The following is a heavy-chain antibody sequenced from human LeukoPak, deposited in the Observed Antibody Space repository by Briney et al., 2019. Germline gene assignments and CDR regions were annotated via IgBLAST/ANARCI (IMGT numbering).Heavy chain of an antibody. D-gene: IGHD3-3*01. CDR2: ISGSGDST. CDR1: GFTFSSYA. Sequence: GGSLRLSCAASGFTFSSYAMSWVRQAPGKGLEWVSVISGSGDSTSYADSVKGRFTISRDNAKNTLYLQMNSLRAEDTAVYYCARREWLLMDIDFDAFDIWGQGTMVTVSS. V-gene: IGHV3-23*01. CDR3: ARREWLLMDIDFDAFDI. J-gene: IGHJ3*02.